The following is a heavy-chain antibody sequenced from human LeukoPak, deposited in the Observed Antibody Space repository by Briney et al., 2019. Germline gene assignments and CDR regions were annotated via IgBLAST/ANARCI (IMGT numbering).Heavy chain of an antibody. V-gene: IGHV1-2*02. CDR3: ARERIRVGVRGAGGY. J-gene: IGHJ4*02. Sequence: ASVKVSCKASGYTFTDYYMHWVRLAPGQGLEWMGWINPNSGGTNYAQTFQGRVTMTRDTSISTAYMELSRLRSDDTAVYYCARERIRVGVRGAGGYWGQGTLVTVSS. CDR1: GYTFTDYY. D-gene: IGHD3-10*01. CDR2: INPNSGGT.